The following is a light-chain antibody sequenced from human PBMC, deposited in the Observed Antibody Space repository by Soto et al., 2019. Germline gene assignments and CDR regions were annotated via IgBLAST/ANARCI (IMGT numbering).Light chain of an antibody. CDR1: SSDVGGYNY. CDR2: DVS. Sequence: QSALTQPASVSGSPGQSITISCTGTSSDVGGYNYVSWYQHHPGKAPKLMIVDVSNRPSGVSNRFSGSKSGNTASLTISGLQPEDEADYYCNSYTTTNTRQIVFGTGTKLTVL. J-gene: IGLJ1*01. V-gene: IGLV2-14*03. CDR3: NSYTTTNTRQIV.